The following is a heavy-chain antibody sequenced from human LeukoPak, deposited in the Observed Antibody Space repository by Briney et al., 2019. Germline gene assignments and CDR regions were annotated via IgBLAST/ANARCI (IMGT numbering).Heavy chain of an antibody. D-gene: IGHD3-22*01. J-gene: IGHJ3*02. V-gene: IGHV3-11*01. CDR3: ARLSNSSGYYYRDDASDI. CDR2: ISSSGNII. CDR1: GFTFSDYY. Sequence: GGSLRLSCAASGFTFSDYYMSWIRQAPGKGLEWVSYISSSGNIIYYADSVKGRFTISRDNAKNSLYLQMNSLRAEDTAVYYCARLSNSSGYYYRDDASDIWGQGTMVTVSS.